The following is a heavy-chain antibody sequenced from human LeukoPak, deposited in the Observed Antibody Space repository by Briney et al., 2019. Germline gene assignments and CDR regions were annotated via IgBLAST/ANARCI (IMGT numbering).Heavy chain of an antibody. D-gene: IGHD3-22*01. J-gene: IGHJ4*02. CDR2: ISSSGSTI. V-gene: IGHV3-11*04. Sequence: GGSLRLSCAASGFTFSNAWMSWVRQAPGKGLEWVSYISSSGSTIYYADSVKGRFTISRDNAKNSLYLQMNSLRAEDTAVYYCARDLFEYYYDSSGYFDYWGQGTLVTVSS. CDR3: ARDLFEYYYDSSGYFDY. CDR1: GFTFSNAW.